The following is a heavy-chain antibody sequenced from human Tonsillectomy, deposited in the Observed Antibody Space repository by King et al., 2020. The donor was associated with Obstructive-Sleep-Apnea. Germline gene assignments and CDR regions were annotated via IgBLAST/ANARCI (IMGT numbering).Heavy chain of an antibody. D-gene: IGHD3-10*01. CDR2: IYTSGST. CDR1: GGSISSYY. J-gene: IGHJ6*02. CDR3: AVDRFGPPHYYYYGMDV. Sequence: QLQESGPGLVKPSETLSLTCTVSGGSISSYYWSWIRQPAGKGLEWIGRIYTSGSTNYNPSLKSRVTMSVDTSKNQFSLKLSSVTAADTAVYYCAVDRFGPPHYYYYGMDVWGQGTTVTVSS. V-gene: IGHV4-4*07.